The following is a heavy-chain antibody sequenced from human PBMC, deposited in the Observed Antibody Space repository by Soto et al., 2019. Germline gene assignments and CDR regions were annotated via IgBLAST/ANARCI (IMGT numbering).Heavy chain of an antibody. CDR1: GFTFSTYA. V-gene: IGHV3-23*01. J-gene: IGHJ4*02. D-gene: IGHD1-20*01. CDR2: ITNSGAGT. Sequence: EVQLLESGGGLVQPGGSLRLSCAASGFTFSTYAMSWVRQAPGKGLEWVSTITNSGAGTYYADSVKGRITISRDNSKNTLYLQMNSLRAEYTAVYCCGKANLNCRGFQDYWGQGTLVTVSS. CDR3: GKANLNCRGFQDY.